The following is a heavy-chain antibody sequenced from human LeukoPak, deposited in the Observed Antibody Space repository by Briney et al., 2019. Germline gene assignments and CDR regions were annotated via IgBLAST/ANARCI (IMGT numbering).Heavy chain of an antibody. CDR1: GYTFTGYY. J-gene: IGHJ5*02. CDR3: ARTMVRGVTTPYNWFDP. V-gene: IGHV1-2*02. Sequence: ASVKVSCKASGYTFTGYYMHWVRQAPGQGLEWMGWISPNSGGTNYAQKFQGRVTMTRDTSISTAYMELSRLRSDDTAVYYCARTMVRGVTTPYNWFDPWSQGTLVTVSS. CDR2: ISPNSGGT. D-gene: IGHD3-10*01.